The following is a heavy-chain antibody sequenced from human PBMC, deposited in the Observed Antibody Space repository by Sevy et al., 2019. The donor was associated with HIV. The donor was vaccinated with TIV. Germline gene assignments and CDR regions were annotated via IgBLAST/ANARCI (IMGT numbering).Heavy chain of an antibody. CDR3: ARKSTSYSHFDY. J-gene: IGHJ4*02. V-gene: IGHV3-13*01. D-gene: IGHD1-26*01. CDR2: FGIAGDT. CDR1: GFTFSFYD. Sequence: VGSLRLSCAASGFTFSFYDMHWVRQATGKGLEWVSGFGIAGDTYYAGSVKGRFTISRDNAKNSLYLQMNSLRAGDTAVYYCARKSTSYSHFDYWGQGTLVTVSS.